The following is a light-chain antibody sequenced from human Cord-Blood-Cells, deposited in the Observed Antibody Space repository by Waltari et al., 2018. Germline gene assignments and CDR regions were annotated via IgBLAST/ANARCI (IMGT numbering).Light chain of an antibody. CDR1: QSISSY. Sequence: DIQMTQSPSSLSASVGDRLTITCRASQSISSYLNWYQQKPGKAPKLLIYAASSMQSGVPSRFSSSGSGTDFTLTISSLQPEDFATYYCQQSYSTQFTFGPGTKVDIK. J-gene: IGKJ3*01. CDR2: AAS. CDR3: QQSYSTQFT. V-gene: IGKV1-39*01.